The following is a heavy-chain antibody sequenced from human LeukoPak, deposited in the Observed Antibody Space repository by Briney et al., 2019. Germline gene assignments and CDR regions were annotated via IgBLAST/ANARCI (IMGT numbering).Heavy chain of an antibody. Sequence: GGSLRLSCAASGFTFSSYAMSWVRQAPGKGLEWVSAISGSGGSTYYADSVKGRFTISRDNSKSTLYLQMNSLRAEDTAVYYCGKIPELAKYYYDSSGQIDYWGQGTLVTVSS. D-gene: IGHD3-22*01. V-gene: IGHV3-23*01. J-gene: IGHJ4*02. CDR1: GFTFSSYA. CDR3: GKIPELAKYYYDSSGQIDY. CDR2: ISGSGGST.